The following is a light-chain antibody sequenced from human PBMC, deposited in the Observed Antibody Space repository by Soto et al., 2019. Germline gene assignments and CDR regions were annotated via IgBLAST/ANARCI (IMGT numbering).Light chain of an antibody. V-gene: IGLV2-14*01. CDR1: SSDVGGYNY. CDR2: NVS. Sequence: QSVLTQAASVSVSPGQSITISCAGTSSDVGGYNYVSWYQQFPGKVPKLLIYNVSNRPSGVSNRFSGSKSGNTASLTISGLQAEDEADYFCTSSTSGSLYVFGTGTKVTVL. J-gene: IGLJ1*01. CDR3: TSSTSGSLYV.